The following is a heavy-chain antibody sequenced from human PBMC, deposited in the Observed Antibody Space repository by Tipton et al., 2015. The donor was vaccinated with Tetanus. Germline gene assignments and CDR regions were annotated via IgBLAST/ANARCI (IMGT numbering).Heavy chain of an antibody. CDR3: AKVRGTLRYSFDS. Sequence: SLRLSCAASGFTFSDYGMNWVRQAPGKGLEWVSVSYAGGNYAYYADSVKGRFTTSRDDSKNTLYLHMTSLRAEDTAVYYCAKVRGTLRYSFDSWGQGTLVTVSS. CDR2: SYAGGNYA. V-gene: IGHV3-23*03. J-gene: IGHJ5*01. D-gene: IGHD1-26*01. CDR1: GFTFSDYG.